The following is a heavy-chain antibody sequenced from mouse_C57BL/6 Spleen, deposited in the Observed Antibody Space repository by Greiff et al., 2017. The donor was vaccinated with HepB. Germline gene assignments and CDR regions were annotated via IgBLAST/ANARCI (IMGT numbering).Heavy chain of an antibody. Sequence: QVQLQQPGAELVKPGASVKLSCKASGYTFTSYWMHWVKQSPGQGLEWIGMIHPNSGSTNYNEKFKSKGTLTVDKSSSTAYMQLSSLTSEDSAVYCCARIDYEEAYWGQGTLVTVSA. CDR1: GYTFTSYW. CDR3: ARIDYEEAY. V-gene: IGHV1-64*01. CDR2: IHPNSGST. D-gene: IGHD2-3*01. J-gene: IGHJ3*01.